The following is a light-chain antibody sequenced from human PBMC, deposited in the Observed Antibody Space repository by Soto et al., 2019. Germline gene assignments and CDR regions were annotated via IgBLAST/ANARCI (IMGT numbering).Light chain of an antibody. CDR1: QSVSSN. J-gene: IGKJ2*01. CDR3: QQYNTWPPMYT. Sequence: EIVMTQSPATLSVSPGERATLSCRASQSVSSNLAWYQHKPGQAPRILIYGASTRATGIPARFSGSGSGTEFTLTISSLQSEDFAVYYCQQYNTWPPMYTFGQGTKLEIK. V-gene: IGKV3-15*01. CDR2: GAS.